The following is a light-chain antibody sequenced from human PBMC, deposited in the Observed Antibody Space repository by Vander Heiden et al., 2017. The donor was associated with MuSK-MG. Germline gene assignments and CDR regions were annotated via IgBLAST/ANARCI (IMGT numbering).Light chain of an antibody. V-gene: IGKV3-11*01. J-gene: IGKJ3*01. CDR1: QSVGRY. CDR2: DAS. Sequence: EIVLTQSRATLSLSPGETATLNRRSSQSVGRYLAWYHQKPGQAPRLLIYDASNRARGIPARFSGSGSGTDFTLTISGLESDDFAVYYSQQGNNWQFTFGPGTKVDIE. CDR3: QQGNNWQFT.